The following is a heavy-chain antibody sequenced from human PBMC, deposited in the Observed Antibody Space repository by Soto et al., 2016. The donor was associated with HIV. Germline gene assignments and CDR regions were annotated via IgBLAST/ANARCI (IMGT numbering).Heavy chain of an antibody. V-gene: IGHV1-2*02. Sequence: QEQLVQSGAEVKKPGASVKVPCKASGYTISDFYIHWIRQAPGQGLEWMGWINPNSGDTDYAQKFQGRVTMTRDTSISTAYMELSRLRSDDTAVYYCARDRGSDYYYYMDVWGKGTTVTVSS. CDR1: GYTISDFY. J-gene: IGHJ6*03. CDR3: ARDRGSDYYYYMDV. CDR2: INPNSGDT.